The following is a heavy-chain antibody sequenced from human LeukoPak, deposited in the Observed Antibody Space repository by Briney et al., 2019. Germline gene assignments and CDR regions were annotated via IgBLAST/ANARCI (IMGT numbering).Heavy chain of an antibody. Sequence: GGSLRLSCAASGFTFNNYVMHWVRQALGQGLEWVAGILYDGSDKWFGDSVKGRFSISRDNSKNTLYLQMNSLRVEDMAVYYCVRERDRLTTFDSWGQGALVTVSS. D-gene: IGHD1-1*01. CDR2: ILYDGSDK. CDR1: GFTFNNYV. CDR3: VRERDRLTTFDS. J-gene: IGHJ4*02. V-gene: IGHV3-30-3*01.